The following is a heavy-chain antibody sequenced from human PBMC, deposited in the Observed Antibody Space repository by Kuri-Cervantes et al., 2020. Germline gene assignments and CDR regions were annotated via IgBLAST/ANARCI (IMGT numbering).Heavy chain of an antibody. CDR2: IYHSGST. CDR1: GGSFSGYY. J-gene: IGHJ5*02. D-gene: IGHD5-12*01. V-gene: IGHV4-34*01. CDR3: ARWRNWFDP. Sequence: SETLSLTCAVYGGSFSGYYWSWIRQPPGKGLEWIGEIYHSGSTNYNPSLKSRVTISVDKSKNQFSLKLSSVTAADTAVYYCARWRNWFDPWGQGTLVTVSS.